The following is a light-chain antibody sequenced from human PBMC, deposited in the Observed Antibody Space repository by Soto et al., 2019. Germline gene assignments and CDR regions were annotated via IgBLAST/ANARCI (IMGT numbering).Light chain of an antibody. V-gene: IGKV2-28*01. J-gene: IGKJ1*01. CDR2: LGS. CDR1: QSLLHSNGYKY. Sequence: DSVRTQSPLSLSVTPGEPASISCRPSQSLLHSNGYKYLDWYQQKPGQSPQLXIYLGSLRASGVPDRFSGSGAGTDFTRKISRVEAEDVWVDYCMQSLQNTWTFGQGTQVDIK. CDR3: MQSLQNTWT.